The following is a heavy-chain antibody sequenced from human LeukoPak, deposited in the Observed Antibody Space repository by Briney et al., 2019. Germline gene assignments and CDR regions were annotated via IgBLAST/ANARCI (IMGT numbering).Heavy chain of an antibody. D-gene: IGHD3-10*01. Sequence: SETLSLTCAVFRGSISSSNWWSWVRQAPGKGLEWIGEISHNGNTNYNPSLKSRLTISVDKSKNQFSLKLSSVTAADTAVYYCARGGLNFGGDWGQGVLVTVSS. J-gene: IGHJ4*02. CDR1: RGSISSSNW. V-gene: IGHV4/OR15-8*02. CDR3: ARGGLNFGGD. CDR2: ISHNGNT.